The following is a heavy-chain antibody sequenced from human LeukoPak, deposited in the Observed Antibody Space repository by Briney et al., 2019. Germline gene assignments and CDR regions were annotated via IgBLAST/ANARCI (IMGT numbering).Heavy chain of an antibody. Sequence: SETLSLTCTVSGGSVSSGSYYWSWIRQPPGKGLEWIGYIYYSGSTNHNPSLKSRVTISVDTSKNQFSLKLSSVTAADTAVYYCARDFSGYSYINWFDPWGQGTLVTVSS. D-gene: IGHD5-18*01. CDR2: IYYSGST. V-gene: IGHV4-61*01. J-gene: IGHJ5*02. CDR1: GGSVSSGSYY. CDR3: ARDFSGYSYINWFDP.